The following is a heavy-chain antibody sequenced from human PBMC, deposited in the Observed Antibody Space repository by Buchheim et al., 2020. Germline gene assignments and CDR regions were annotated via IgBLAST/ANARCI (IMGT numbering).Heavy chain of an antibody. Sequence: QVQLQESGPGLVKPSQTLSLTCTVSGGSISSGGYYWSWIRQHPGKGLEWIGYIYYSGSTYYNPSLKSRVTISVDPSKNRFSLKLSSVTAADTAVYYCARVPTVTTFWAYPQNWFDPWGQGTL. V-gene: IGHV4-31*03. D-gene: IGHD4-17*01. CDR3: ARVPTVTTFWAYPQNWFDP. CDR2: IYYSGST. J-gene: IGHJ5*02. CDR1: GGSISSGGYY.